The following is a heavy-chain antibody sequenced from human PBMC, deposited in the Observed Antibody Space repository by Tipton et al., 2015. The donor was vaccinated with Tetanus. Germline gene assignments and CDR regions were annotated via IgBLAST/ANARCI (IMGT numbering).Heavy chain of an antibody. Sequence: TLSLTCDVYDGSFSAYYWTWIRQPPGKGLEWLGEINHTGSTNYNPSLRRRVTISIGTSNNQFSLKLNSVTAADSAVYYCARGRQRLVAAGFDLSGPGNLVTVSS. CDR3: ARGRQRLVAAGFDL. D-gene: IGHD6-13*01. V-gene: IGHV4-34*01. CDR2: INHTGST. CDR1: DGSFSAYY. J-gene: IGHJ5*02.